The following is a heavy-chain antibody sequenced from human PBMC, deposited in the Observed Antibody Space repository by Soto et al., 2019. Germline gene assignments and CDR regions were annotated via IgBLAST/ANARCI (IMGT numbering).Heavy chain of an antibody. J-gene: IGHJ4*02. CDR2: IYWDDDK. CDR3: AHRAYYYGSGSYYTH. Sequence: QITLKESGPTLVKPTQTLTLTCTFSGFSLSTREVGVGWIRQPPGKALEWLALIYWDDDKRYSPSLKSRLTIXXDXSRXLVILIMTNMDPEDTATYYCAHRAYYYGSGSYYTHWGQGTLVTVSS. D-gene: IGHD3-10*01. CDR1: GFSLSTREVG. V-gene: IGHV2-5*02.